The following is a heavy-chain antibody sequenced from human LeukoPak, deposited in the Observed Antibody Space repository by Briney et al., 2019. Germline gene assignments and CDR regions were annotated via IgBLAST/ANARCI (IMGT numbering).Heavy chain of an antibody. V-gene: IGHV1-2*02. D-gene: IGHD3-10*01. CDR3: ARLLGGSGSYYNG. Sequence: ASVKVSCKASGYTFTGYYMHWVRQAPGQGLEWMGWINPNSGGTNYAQKFQGRVTMTRDTSISTAYMELSRLRSDDTAVYYCARLLGGSGSYYNGWGQGTLVTVSP. CDR2: INPNSGGT. CDR1: GYTFTGYY. J-gene: IGHJ4*02.